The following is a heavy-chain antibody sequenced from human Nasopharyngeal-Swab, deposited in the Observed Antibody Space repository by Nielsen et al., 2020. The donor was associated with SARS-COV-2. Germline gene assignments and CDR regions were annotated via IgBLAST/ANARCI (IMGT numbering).Heavy chain of an antibody. CDR2: IRSKANSYAT. CDR1: GFTFSGSA. CDR3: TRPFYGDIGDDY. V-gene: IGHV3-73*01. D-gene: IGHD4-17*01. J-gene: IGHJ4*02. Sequence: GESLKISCAASGFTFSGSAMHWVRQASGKGLEWVGRIRSKANSYATAYAASVKGRFTISRDDSKDTAYLQMNSLKTEDTAVYYCTRPFYGDIGDDYWGQGTLVTVSS.